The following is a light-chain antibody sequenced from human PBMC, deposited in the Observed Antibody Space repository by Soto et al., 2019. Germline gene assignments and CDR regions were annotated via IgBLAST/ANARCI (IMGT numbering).Light chain of an antibody. Sequence: DIVMTQSPDSLDVYLGERATINCKSSQSVLYSYNNKNYLAWYHQKPGQAPRLLIYGASTRATDVPDRFSGSGSGADFTLTISRLEPEDFAVYYCQQYGSSPPRTFGQGTKV. J-gene: IGKJ1*01. V-gene: IGKV4-1*01. CDR3: QQYGSSPPRT. CDR2: GAS. CDR1: QSVLYSYNNKNY.